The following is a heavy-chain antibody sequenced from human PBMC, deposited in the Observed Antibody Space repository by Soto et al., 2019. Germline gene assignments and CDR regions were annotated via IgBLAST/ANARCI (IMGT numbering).Heavy chain of an antibody. CDR1: GGTFGTYT. V-gene: IGHV1-69*01. J-gene: IGHJ5*02. CDR2: IIPIFGTA. CDR3: ARSQDSSGYWNNCFDP. D-gene: IGHD3-22*01. Sequence: QVQLVQSGAEVKKPGSSVKVSCKASGGTFGTYTITWVRQAPGQGLEWMGGIIPIFGTANYPQKFQGRVTITADESTSTAYMEMSSLRSEDTAVYYCARSQDSSGYWNNCFDPWGQGTLVTVSS.